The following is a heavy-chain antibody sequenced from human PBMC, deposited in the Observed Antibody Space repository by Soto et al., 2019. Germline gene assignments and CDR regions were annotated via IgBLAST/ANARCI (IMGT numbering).Heavy chain of an antibody. J-gene: IGHJ6*04. CDR1: GFTFSSYS. V-gene: IGHV3-21*01. D-gene: IGHD3-9*01. CDR3: ASVTGRYYYGMGG. CDR2: ISSSSSYI. Sequence: PGGALRLSCAASGFTFSSYSMNWVRQAPGKGLEWVSSISSSSSYIYYADSVKGRFTISRDNAKNSLYLQMNSLRAEDTAVYSCASVTGRYYYGMGGWGKGTTVTVSS.